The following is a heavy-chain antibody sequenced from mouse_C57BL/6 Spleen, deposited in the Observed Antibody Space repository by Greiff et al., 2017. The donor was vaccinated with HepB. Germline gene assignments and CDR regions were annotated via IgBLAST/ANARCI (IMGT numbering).Heavy chain of an antibody. Sequence: EVQLQQSGPGLVKPSPSLSLTCSVTGYSITSGYYWNWIRQFPGNKLEWMGYISYDGSNNYNPSLKNRISITRDTSKNQFFLKLNSVTTEDTATYYCARERDGYVDYAMDYWGQGTSVTVSS. J-gene: IGHJ4*01. CDR3: ARERDGYVDYAMDY. CDR1: GYSITSGYY. D-gene: IGHD2-2*01. V-gene: IGHV3-6*01. CDR2: ISYDGSN.